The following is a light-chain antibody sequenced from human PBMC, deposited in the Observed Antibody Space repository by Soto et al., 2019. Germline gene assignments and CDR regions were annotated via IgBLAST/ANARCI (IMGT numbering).Light chain of an antibody. CDR2: DVS. Sequence: EIVLTQSPATLSLSPGERATLSCWASQSVSNSFAWYQQRPGQSPRLLIYDVSTRATGIPARFGGSGSGTDFTLTISSLETEDFAVYYCQQRTNWPLTFGGGTKVEI. CDR3: QQRTNWPLT. J-gene: IGKJ4*01. CDR1: QSVSNS. V-gene: IGKV3-11*01.